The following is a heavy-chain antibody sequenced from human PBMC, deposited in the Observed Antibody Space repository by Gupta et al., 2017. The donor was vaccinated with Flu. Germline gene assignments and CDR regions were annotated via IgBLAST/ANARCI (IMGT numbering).Heavy chain of an antibody. J-gene: IGHJ2*01. CDR1: GFTFDDYA. V-gene: IGHV3-9*01. D-gene: IGHD3-3*01. CDR3: AKDPRNPIFGVVTAGWYFDL. CDR2: ISWNSGSI. Sequence: EVQLVESGGGLVQPGRSLRLSCAASGFTFDDYAMHWVRQAPGKGLEGVSGISWNSGSIGYADSVKGRCTISRDNAKNSLYLQMNSLRAEDTALYYCAKDPRNPIFGVVTAGWYFDLWCRGTLVTVSS.